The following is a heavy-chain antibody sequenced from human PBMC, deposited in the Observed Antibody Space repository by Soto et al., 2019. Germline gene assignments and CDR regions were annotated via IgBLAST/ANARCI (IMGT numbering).Heavy chain of an antibody. D-gene: IGHD3-10*01. CDR2: INPNSGGT. CDR3: ARVGGGLASLGYYGMDA. V-gene: IGHV1-2*04. J-gene: IGHJ6*02. Sequence: AAVKVSCKASGYTFIGYYIHWVRQAPGQGLEWMGWINPNSGGTNYAQRFQGWVTMTRDRSISTAYMELSRLKSDDTAMYYCARVGGGLASLGYYGMDAWGQGTTVTVSS. CDR1: GYTFIGYY.